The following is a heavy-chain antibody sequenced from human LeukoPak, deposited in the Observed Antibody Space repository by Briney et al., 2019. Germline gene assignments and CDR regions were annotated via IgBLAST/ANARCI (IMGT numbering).Heavy chain of an antibody. V-gene: IGHV3-23*01. Sequence: GGSLRLSCAASGFTFSSYAMNWVRQAPGKGLEWVSAISGSGGSTYYADSVKGRFTISRDNSKNTLYLQMNSLRAEDTAVYYCAKDGSSSGWSILYYFDYWGQGTLVTVSS. J-gene: IGHJ4*02. CDR3: AKDGSSSGWSILYYFDY. CDR1: GFTFSSYA. D-gene: IGHD6-19*01. CDR2: ISGSGGST.